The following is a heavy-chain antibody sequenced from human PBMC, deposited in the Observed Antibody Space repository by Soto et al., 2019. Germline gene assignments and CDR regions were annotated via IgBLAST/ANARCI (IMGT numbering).Heavy chain of an antibody. V-gene: IGHV2-5*01. CDR2: IYWNDDK. D-gene: IGHD2-21*01. CDR3: AHDTSGWRWLPDV. J-gene: IGHJ6*02. Sequence: GSGPTLVNPTQTLTLTCSFSGFSLSTSGVGVGWIRQPPGKAPEWLGIIYWNDDKRYSPSLKTRVTITKDTSRNQVVLIMTSVEADDTATYYCAHDTSGWRWLPDVWGQGTTVIVSS. CDR1: GFSLSTSGVG.